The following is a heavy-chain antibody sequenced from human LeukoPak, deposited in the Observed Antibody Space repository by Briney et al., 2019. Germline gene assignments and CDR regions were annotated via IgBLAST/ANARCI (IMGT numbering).Heavy chain of an antibody. Sequence: PSETLSLTCAVSGGSISSGGYSWSWIRQPPGKGLEWIGYIYYSGSTYYNPSLKSRVTISVDTSKNQFSLKLSSVTAADTAVYYCARVIVVAKGEFDLWGQGTLVTVSS. CDR2: IYYSGST. J-gene: IGHJ5*02. CDR3: ARVIVVAKGEFDL. V-gene: IGHV4-30-4*07. CDR1: GGSISSGGYS. D-gene: IGHD2-15*01.